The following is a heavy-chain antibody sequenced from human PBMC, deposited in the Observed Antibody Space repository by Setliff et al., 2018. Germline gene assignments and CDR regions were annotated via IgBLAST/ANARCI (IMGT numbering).Heavy chain of an antibody. D-gene: IGHD1-1*01. CDR2: IDPRDDFT. CDR1: GYSFSDFY. V-gene: IGHV1-69-2*01. CDR3: AIDYGPTGTPYH. Sequence: SCKASGYSFSDFYMHWVRQVPGEGLEALGRIDPRDDFTVYAERFKDRLTITADTSTDTSYMEMSSLRFEETAVYYCAIDYGPTGTPYHWGQGTPVTVSS. J-gene: IGHJ4*02.